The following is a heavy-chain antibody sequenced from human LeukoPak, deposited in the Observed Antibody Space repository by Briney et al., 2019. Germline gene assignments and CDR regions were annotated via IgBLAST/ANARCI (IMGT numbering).Heavy chain of an antibody. CDR1: GYTFTSYG. CDR3: ARDSLRRITMIVVVHPPDY. V-gene: IGHV1-18*01. Sequence: ASVKVSCKACGYTFTSYGISWVRQAPGQGLEWMGWISAYNGNTNYAQKLQGRVTMTTDTSTGTAYMELRSLRSDDTAVYYCARDSLRRITMIVVVHPPDYWGQGTLVTVSS. CDR2: ISAYNGNT. J-gene: IGHJ4*02. D-gene: IGHD3-22*01.